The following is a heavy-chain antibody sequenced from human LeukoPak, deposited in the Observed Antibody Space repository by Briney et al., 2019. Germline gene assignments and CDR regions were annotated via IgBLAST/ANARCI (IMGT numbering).Heavy chain of an antibody. CDR1: GFTFSSYW. J-gene: IGHJ4*02. V-gene: IGHV3-74*01. CDR2: INTDSSGT. CDR3: ARGDYYDIALMDY. D-gene: IGHD3-22*01. Sequence: GGSLRLSCTASGFTFSSYWMHWVRQAPGKGLMWVSRINTDSSGTADADSVKGRFTISRDNAKNTLYLQMNSLRAEDTAIYYCARGDYYDIALMDYWGQGTLVTVSS.